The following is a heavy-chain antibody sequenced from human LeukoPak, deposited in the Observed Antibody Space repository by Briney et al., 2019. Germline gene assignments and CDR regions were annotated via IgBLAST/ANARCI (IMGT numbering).Heavy chain of an antibody. D-gene: IGHD6-6*01. V-gene: IGHV1-46*01. J-gene: IGHJ4*02. CDR3: ARTAARRFDY. CDR2: INPTGGST. CDR1: GYTFPSYF. Sequence: ASVKVSCQASGYTFPSYFMHWVRQAPGQGLEWMGIINPTGGSTTYAQKFQGRVTMTRDTSTSTVYMELSSLRSDDTAVYYCARTAARRFDYWGQGTLVTVSS.